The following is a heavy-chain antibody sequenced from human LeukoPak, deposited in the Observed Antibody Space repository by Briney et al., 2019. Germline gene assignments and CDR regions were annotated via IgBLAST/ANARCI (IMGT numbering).Heavy chain of an antibody. D-gene: IGHD3-10*01. Sequence: SVKVSCKASGGTFSSYAISWVRQAPGQGLEWMGGIIPIFGTANYAQKFQGRVTITADESTSTAYMELSSLRSEDTAVYYCASPGSGSYILRYWGQGTLVAVSS. J-gene: IGHJ4*02. V-gene: IGHV1-69*13. CDR2: IIPIFGTA. CDR1: GGTFSSYA. CDR3: ASPGSGSYILRY.